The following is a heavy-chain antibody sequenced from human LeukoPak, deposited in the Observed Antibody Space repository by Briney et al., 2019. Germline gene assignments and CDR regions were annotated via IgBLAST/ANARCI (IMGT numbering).Heavy chain of an antibody. CDR3: ARTLLYCSGGSCYPTRFDS. CDR1: GFIFTTFS. CDR2: IPSSGSSI. Sequence: QPGGSLRLSCAASGFIFTTFSMSWVRQAPGKGLEGVSHIPSSGSSIYYADSVKGRFTISRDNAKSSLYLQMNSLRAEDTAVYYCARTLLYCSGGSCYPTRFDSWGQGTLVTVSS. D-gene: IGHD2-15*01. V-gene: IGHV3-48*01. J-gene: IGHJ4*02.